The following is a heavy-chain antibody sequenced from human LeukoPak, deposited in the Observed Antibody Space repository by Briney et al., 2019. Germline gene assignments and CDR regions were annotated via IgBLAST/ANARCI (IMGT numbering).Heavy chain of an antibody. D-gene: IGHD3-22*01. J-gene: IGHJ1*01. CDR1: GFTFSSYG. CDR3: AKTPYYYDSSGSHGEYFQH. V-gene: IGHV3-30*18. CDR2: ISYDGSNK. Sequence: PGGSLRLSCAASGFTFSSYGMHWVRQAPGKGLEWVAVISYDGSNKYYADSVKGRFTISRDNSKNTLYLQINSLRAEDTAVYYCAKTPYYYDSSGSHGEYFQHWGQGTLVTVSS.